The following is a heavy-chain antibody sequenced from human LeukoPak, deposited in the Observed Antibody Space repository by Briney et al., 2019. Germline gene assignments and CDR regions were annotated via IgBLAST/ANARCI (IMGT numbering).Heavy chain of an antibody. CDR3: ARGPDNSAYSPCDS. Sequence: GASVKVSRKASGYIFTGYTLHWVRQAPGQRLEWMGWIHAGNGNTKYSQKFQGRVAITRDTSASTAYMEMSSLRSEDTAVYYCARGPDNSAYSPCDSWGQGTLVTVSS. D-gene: IGHD3-22*01. J-gene: IGHJ4*02. CDR2: IHAGNGNT. V-gene: IGHV1-3*01. CDR1: GYIFTGYT.